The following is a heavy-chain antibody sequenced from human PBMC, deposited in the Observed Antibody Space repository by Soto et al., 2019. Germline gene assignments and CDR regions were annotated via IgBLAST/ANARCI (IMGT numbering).Heavy chain of an antibody. CDR3: AREGINNYNEYYFDS. Sequence: GGSLRLSCAASGLTFSTYSMNWVRQAPGKGLDWVSSISGSGNYTHYADFLRGRFTISRDNAKTSLYLQMNSLRAEDTAVYYCAREGINNYNEYYFDSWGQGTVVTVSS. CDR1: GLTFSTYS. V-gene: IGHV3-21*01. D-gene: IGHD4-4*01. CDR2: ISGSGNYT. J-gene: IGHJ4*02.